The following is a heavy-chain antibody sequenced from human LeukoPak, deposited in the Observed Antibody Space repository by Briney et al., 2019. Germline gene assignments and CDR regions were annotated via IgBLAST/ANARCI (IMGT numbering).Heavy chain of an antibody. V-gene: IGHV4-59*11. CDR2: IYYSGTT. Sequence: SETLSLTCTVSGGLINNHYWTWLRQPPGEGLEWLGYIYYSGTTNYNPSLRSRVTISIDTYKNQFSLTISSVTAADTAVYYCARDKGTSYLSSFDYWGQGTLVTVSS. CDR1: GGLINNHY. J-gene: IGHJ4*02. D-gene: IGHD6-6*01. CDR3: ARDKGTSYLSSFDY.